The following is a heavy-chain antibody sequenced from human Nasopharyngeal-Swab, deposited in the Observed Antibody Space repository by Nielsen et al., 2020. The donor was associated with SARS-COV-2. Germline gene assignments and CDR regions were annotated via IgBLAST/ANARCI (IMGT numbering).Heavy chain of an antibody. V-gene: IGHV4-34*01. D-gene: IGHD6-13*01. CDR1: GGSFSGYF. Sequence: SETLSLTCAVYGGSFSGYFWSWILQPPGKGLEWIGEINHSGSTNYNPSLKSRVTISVDTSKNQFSLKLSSVTAADTAAYYCARYRQYRGYYYYGMDVWGQGTTVTVSS. CDR3: ARYRQYRGYYYYGMDV. CDR2: INHSGST. J-gene: IGHJ6*02.